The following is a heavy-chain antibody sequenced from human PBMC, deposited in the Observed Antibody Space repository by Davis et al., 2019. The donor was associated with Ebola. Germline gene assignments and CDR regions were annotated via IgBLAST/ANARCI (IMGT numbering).Heavy chain of an antibody. V-gene: IGHV4-59*12. J-gene: IGHJ5*02. CDR1: GGSISSYY. Sequence: GSLRLSCTVSGGSISSYYWSWIRQPPGKGLEWIGYIYYSGSTNYNPSLKSRVTISVDTSKNQFSLKLSSVTAADTAAYYCARAIGGRGGWFDPWGQGTLVTVSS. CDR3: ARAIGGRGGWFDP. D-gene: IGHD3-16*01. CDR2: IYYSGST.